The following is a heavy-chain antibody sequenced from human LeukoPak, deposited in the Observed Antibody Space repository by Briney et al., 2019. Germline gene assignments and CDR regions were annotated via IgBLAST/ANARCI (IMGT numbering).Heavy chain of an antibody. CDR3: ARVGSDVLRFLEWLAYYYYMDV. D-gene: IGHD3-3*01. CDR1: GFTFSSYW. J-gene: IGHJ6*03. Sequence: GGSLRLSCAASGFTFSSYWMSWVRQAPGKGLEWVANIKQDGSEKYYVDSVKGRFTISRDNAKNSLYLQMNSLRAEDTAVYYCARVGSDVLRFLEWLAYYYYMDVWGKGITVTVSS. V-gene: IGHV3-7*01. CDR2: IKQDGSEK.